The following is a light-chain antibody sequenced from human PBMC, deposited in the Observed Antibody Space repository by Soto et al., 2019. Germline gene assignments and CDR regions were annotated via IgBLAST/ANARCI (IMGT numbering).Light chain of an antibody. CDR3: CSYAGSYTYV. J-gene: IGLJ1*01. CDR1: SSDVGGYNY. Sequence: LTQPRSVSGSPGQSVTISCTGTSSDVGGYNYVSWYQQHPGKAPKLMIYDVSKRPSGVPDRFSGSKSGNTASLTISGLQAEDEADYYCCSYAGSYTYVFATGTKVTVL. CDR2: DVS. V-gene: IGLV2-11*01.